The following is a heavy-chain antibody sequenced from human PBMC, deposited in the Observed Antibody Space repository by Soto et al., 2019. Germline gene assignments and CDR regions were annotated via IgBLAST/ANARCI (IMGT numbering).Heavy chain of an antibody. CDR1: GYTFTSYA. Sequence: ASVKVSCKASGYTFTSYAMHWVRQAPGQRLEWMGWINAGNGNTKYSQKFQGRVTITRDTSASTAYMELSGLRSEDTTVYYCARDGSSWYTGWFDPWGQGTLVTVSS. CDR2: INAGNGNT. V-gene: IGHV1-3*01. J-gene: IGHJ5*02. D-gene: IGHD6-13*01. CDR3: ARDGSSWYTGWFDP.